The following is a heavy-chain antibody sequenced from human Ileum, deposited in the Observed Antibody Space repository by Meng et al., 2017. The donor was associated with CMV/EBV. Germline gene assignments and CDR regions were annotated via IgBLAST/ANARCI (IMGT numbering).Heavy chain of an antibody. D-gene: IGHD2-21*01. CDR3: ARGPSVVLFDY. J-gene: IGHJ4*02. CDR1: VDSIRSSGYY. CDR2: IYYSGIT. V-gene: IGHV4-39*06. Sequence: RLQLQESGPGLVKPSETLSLICTVSVDSIRSSGYYWGWIRQPPGKGLEWIGTIYYSGITYYNPSLKSRVIISLDTSKNHFSLKLSSVTAADTAVYYCARGPSVVLFDYWGQGTLVTVSS.